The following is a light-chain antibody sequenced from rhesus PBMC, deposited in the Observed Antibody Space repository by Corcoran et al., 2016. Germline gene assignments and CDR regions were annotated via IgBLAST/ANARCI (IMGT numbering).Light chain of an antibody. V-gene: IGKV1-22*01. CDR3: QQDNSSPYS. Sequence: DIQMTQSPSSLSASVGDTVTIICRASPSISNWVAWYQQKPGKAPKLLIYKASTLQSGVSSTFSGSASGTDFTRTISSLQSEDFATYYCQQDNSSPYSFGLGTKVEIK. CDR2: KAS. CDR1: PSISNW. J-gene: IGKJ2*01.